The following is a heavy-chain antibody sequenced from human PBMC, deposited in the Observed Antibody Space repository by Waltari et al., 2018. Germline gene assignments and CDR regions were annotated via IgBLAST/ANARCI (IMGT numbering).Heavy chain of an antibody. CDR1: GFTFSSYA. CDR3: AKVRRITIFGALDY. V-gene: IGHV3-23*01. Sequence: EVQLLESGGGLVQPGGSLRLSCAASGFTFSSYAMSRVRQAPGKGLEWVSAISGSGGSTYYADAVKGRFTISRDNSKNTLYLQMNSLRAEDTAVYYCAKVRRITIFGALDYWGQGTLVTVSS. J-gene: IGHJ4*02. CDR2: ISGSGGST. D-gene: IGHD3-3*01.